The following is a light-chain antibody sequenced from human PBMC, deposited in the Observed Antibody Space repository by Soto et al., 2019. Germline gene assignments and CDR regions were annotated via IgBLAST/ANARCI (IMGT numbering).Light chain of an antibody. CDR3: QQLNSYVFT. V-gene: IGKV1-9*01. Sequence: DIQLTQSPSFLSASVGDRVTISCRASQDVSRFLACYQQKPGKAPTLLIYAASTLQSGVPSRFSGRGSGTEFKLTICSLRPEDVATDYCQQLNSYVFTFGPGTKVDIK. CDR2: AAS. CDR1: QDVSRF. J-gene: IGKJ3*01.